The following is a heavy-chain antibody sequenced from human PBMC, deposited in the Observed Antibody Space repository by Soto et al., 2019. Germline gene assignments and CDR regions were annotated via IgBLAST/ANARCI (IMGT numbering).Heavy chain of an antibody. CDR3: ARHQGSASGWYGFYYYYGMDV. V-gene: IGHV5-51*01. Sequence: GESLKISCKGSGYSFTSYWIGWVRQMPGKGLEWMGTIYPGDSDTRYSPSFQGQVTISADKSISTAYLQWSSLKASDTAMYYCARHQGSASGWYGFYYYYGMDVWGQGTTVTVSS. CDR1: GYSFTSYW. CDR2: IYPGDSDT. D-gene: IGHD6-19*01. J-gene: IGHJ6*02.